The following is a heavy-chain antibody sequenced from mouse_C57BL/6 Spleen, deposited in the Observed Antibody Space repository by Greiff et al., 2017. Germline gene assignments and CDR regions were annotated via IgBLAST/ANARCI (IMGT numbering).Heavy chain of an antibody. V-gene: IGHV5-17*01. D-gene: IGHD1-2*01. J-gene: IGHJ2*01. CDR2: ISSGSSTI. CDR3: ARPHYYEYFDY. CDR1: GFTFSDYG. Sequence: EVTLVESGGGLVKPGGSLKLSCAASGFTFSDYGMHWVRQAPEKGLEWVAYISSGSSTIYYADPVKGRFTISRDNAKNTLFLQMTSLRSEDTAMYYCARPHYYEYFDYWGQGTTLTVSS.